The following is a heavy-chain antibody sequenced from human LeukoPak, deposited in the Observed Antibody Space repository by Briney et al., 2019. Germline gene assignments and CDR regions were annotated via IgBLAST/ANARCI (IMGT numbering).Heavy chain of an antibody. J-gene: IGHJ4*02. D-gene: IGHD2-21*02. Sequence: PGGSLRLSCAASGFTVSSNYMSWVRQAPGKGLEWVSVIYSGGSTYYADSVKGRFTISRDNSKNTLYLQMNSLRAEDTAVYYCARLSYCGGGCYYFDYWGQGTLVTVSS. CDR3: ARLSYCGGGCYYFDY. CDR1: GFTVSSNY. CDR2: IYSGGST. V-gene: IGHV3-53*01.